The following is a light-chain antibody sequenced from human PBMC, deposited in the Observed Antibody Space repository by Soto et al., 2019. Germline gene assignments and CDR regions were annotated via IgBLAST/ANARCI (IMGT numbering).Light chain of an antibody. J-gene: IGKJ4*01. CDR1: QSISIT. CDR2: GAS. V-gene: IGKV3-15*01. Sequence: EIVMAQSPATLSVSPGERATLYCRASQSISITLAWYQKKPGQAPRLLIYGASTRATDIPARFSGSGSGTEFTLTISGLQSEDFAVYSCQQYNNWPHTFGGGTKVEI. CDR3: QQYNNWPHT.